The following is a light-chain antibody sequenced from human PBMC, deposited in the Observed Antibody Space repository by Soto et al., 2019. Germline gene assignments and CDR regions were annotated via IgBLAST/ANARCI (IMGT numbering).Light chain of an antibody. CDR3: QQYNDWPPWT. V-gene: IGKV3-15*01. CDR1: QSVNSN. CDR2: GTS. J-gene: IGKJ1*01. Sequence: EIVMTQSPATLSVSPGERATLSCRASQSVNSNLAWYQQKPGQAPRLLIYGTSTRATGIPDRFSGSGTGTEFTLTISRLQSEDFAVYYCQQYNDWPPWTFGQGTKVDIK.